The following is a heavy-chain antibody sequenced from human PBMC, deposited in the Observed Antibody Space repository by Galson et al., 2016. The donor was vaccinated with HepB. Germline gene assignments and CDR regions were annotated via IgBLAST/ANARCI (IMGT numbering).Heavy chain of an antibody. CDR3: ARVGAVAGRAFDF. Sequence: LRLSCAASGFTFSSYWMHWVRQAPGKGLVWVSRMNSDGSSTRYADSVKGRFTISRDNAKNTVYLQMNSLRAEDTAVYYCARVGAVAGRAFDFWGQGTLVTVSS. CDR2: MNSDGSST. CDR1: GFTFSSYW. J-gene: IGHJ4*02. V-gene: IGHV3-74*01. D-gene: IGHD6-19*01.